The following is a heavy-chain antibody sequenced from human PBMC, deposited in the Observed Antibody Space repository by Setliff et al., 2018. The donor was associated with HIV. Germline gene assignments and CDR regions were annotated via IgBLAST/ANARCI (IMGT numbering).Heavy chain of an antibody. J-gene: IGHJ3*02. CDR3: ARDSAELYYYGSGSFNGDAFDI. Sequence: GASVKVSCKASGYTFTSYVISWVRQAPGQGLEWMGWISAYNGNTNYAQKLQGRVTMTTDTSTSTAYMELRSLRSDDTAVYYCARDSAELYYYGSGSFNGDAFDIWGQGTMVTVSS. V-gene: IGHV1-18*01. CDR2: ISAYNGNT. CDR1: GYTFTSYV. D-gene: IGHD3-10*01.